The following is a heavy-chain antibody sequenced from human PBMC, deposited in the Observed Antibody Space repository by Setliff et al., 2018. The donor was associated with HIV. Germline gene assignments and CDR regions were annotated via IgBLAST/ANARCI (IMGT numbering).Heavy chain of an antibody. Sequence: PSETLSLTCVVSGNSISSGYYWGWVRQPPGKGLEWIGSIYHSATTYYNPSLWGRVTISIDTSKNQFSLKLRSVTAADTAVYYCARDLRGTQSSDYWGQGTLVTVSS. V-gene: IGHV4-38-2*02. D-gene: IGHD1-1*01. CDR3: ARDLRGTQSSDY. J-gene: IGHJ4*02. CDR1: GNSISSGYY. CDR2: IYHSATT.